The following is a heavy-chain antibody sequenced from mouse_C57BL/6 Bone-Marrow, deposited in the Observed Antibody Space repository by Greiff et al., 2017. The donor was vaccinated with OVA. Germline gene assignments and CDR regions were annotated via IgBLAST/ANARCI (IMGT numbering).Heavy chain of an antibody. J-gene: IGHJ2*01. V-gene: IGHV1-18*01. Sequence: EVQLQQSGPELVKPGASVKIPCKASGYTFTDYNMDWVKQSHGKSLEWIGDINPNNGGTIYNQKFKGKATLTVDKSSSTAYMELRSLTSEDTAVYYGARIGIYDYDGGFDYWGQGTTLTVSS. D-gene: IGHD2-4*01. CDR1: GYTFTDYN. CDR3: ARIGIYDYDGGFDY. CDR2: INPNNGGT.